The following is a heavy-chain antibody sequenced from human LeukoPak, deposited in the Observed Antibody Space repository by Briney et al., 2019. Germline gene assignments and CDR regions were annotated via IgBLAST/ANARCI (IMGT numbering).Heavy chain of an antibody. V-gene: IGHV1-2*02. J-gene: IGHJ4*02. CDR1: GYTFTGYY. D-gene: IGHD3-10*01. CDR3: ARRKGLLWFGELFY. Sequence: GASVTVSFKASGYTFTGYYMHWVRQAPGQGLEWMGWINPNSGGTNYAQKFQGRVTMTRDTSISTAYMELSRLRSDDTAVYYCARRKGLLWFGELFYWGQGTLVTVSS. CDR2: INPNSGGT.